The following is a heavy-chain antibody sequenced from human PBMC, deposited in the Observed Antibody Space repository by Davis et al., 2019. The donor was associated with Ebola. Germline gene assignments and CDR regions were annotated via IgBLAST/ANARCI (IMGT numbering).Heavy chain of an antibody. D-gene: IGHD5-12*01. V-gene: IGHV3-23*01. CDR1: GFVFSSYV. Sequence: GESLKISCAASGFVFSSYVMSWVRRAPGKGLEWVSTLGLSADTYYADSVKGRFTISRDNSKNTLYLQMNSLRDEDTAVYYCAREVATIALDFDYWGQGTLVTVSS. CDR2: LGLSADT. CDR3: AREVATIALDFDY. J-gene: IGHJ4*02.